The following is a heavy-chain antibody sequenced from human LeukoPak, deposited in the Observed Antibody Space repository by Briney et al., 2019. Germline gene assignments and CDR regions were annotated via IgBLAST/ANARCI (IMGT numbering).Heavy chain of an antibody. J-gene: IGHJ4*02. Sequence: SVKVSCKASGGTFSSYAISWVRQAPGQGLEWMGGIIPIFGTANYAQKFQGRVTITADESTSTAYMELSSLRSEDTAVYYCARGRIEQQLAINYFDYWGQGTLVTVSS. CDR1: GGTFSSYA. D-gene: IGHD6-13*01. CDR3: ARGRIEQQLAINYFDY. V-gene: IGHV1-69*13. CDR2: IIPIFGTA.